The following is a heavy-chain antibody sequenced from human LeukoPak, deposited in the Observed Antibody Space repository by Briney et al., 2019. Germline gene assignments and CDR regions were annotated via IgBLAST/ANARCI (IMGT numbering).Heavy chain of an antibody. D-gene: IGHD5-24*01. J-gene: IGHJ3*02. V-gene: IGHV1-18*01. Sequence: ASVKVFCKASGYTFTSYGISWVRQAPGQGLEWMGWISAYNGNTNYAQKLQGRVTITTDESTSTAYMELSSLRSEDTAVYYCARDQEMKAFDIWGQGTMVTVSS. CDR1: GYTFTSYG. CDR3: ARDQEMKAFDI. CDR2: ISAYNGNT.